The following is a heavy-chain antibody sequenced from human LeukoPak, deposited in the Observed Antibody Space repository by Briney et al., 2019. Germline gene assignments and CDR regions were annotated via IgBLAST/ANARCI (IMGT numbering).Heavy chain of an antibody. D-gene: IGHD1-26*01. CDR3: ARFSGSYGFDY. Sequence: GGSLKLPCAASGFTFDDYAMHWVRQAPGKGLEWVANIKQDGSEKYYVDSVKGRFTISRDNAKNSLYLQMNSLRAEDTAVYYCARFSGSYGFDYWGQGTLVTVSS. V-gene: IGHV3-7*01. CDR2: IKQDGSEK. J-gene: IGHJ4*02. CDR1: GFTFDDYA.